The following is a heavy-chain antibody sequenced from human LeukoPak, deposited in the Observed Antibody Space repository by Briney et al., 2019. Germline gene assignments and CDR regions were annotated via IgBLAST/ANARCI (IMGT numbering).Heavy chain of an antibody. CDR3: ARSSLGY. V-gene: IGHV1-2*02. Sequence: ASVKVSCKASGYTFTGYYIHWVRQAPAQGLEWMGWINPNGGGTNFAQKFQGRVTLTRDTSISTAYMELTSLTSDDTALYYCARSSLGYWGQGTLVTVSS. CDR2: INPNGGGT. D-gene: IGHD7-27*01. CDR1: GYTFTGYY. J-gene: IGHJ4*02.